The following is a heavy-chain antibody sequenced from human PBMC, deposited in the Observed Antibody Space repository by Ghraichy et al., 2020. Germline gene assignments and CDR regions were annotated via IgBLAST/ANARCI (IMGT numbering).Heavy chain of an antibody. CDR1: GFTFSSYG. CDR3: ACPPMEYQLLDEYFQH. Sequence: GGSLRLSCAASGFTFSSYGMHWVRQAPGKGLEWVAVISYDGSNKYYADSVKGRFTISRDNSKNTLYLQMNSLRAEDTAVYYCACPPMEYQLLDEYFQHWGQGTLVTVSS. J-gene: IGHJ1*01. V-gene: IGHV3-30*03. D-gene: IGHD2-2*01. CDR2: ISYDGSNK.